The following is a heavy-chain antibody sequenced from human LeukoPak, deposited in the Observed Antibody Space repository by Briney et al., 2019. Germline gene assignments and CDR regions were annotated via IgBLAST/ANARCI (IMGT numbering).Heavy chain of an antibody. D-gene: IGHD6-25*01. V-gene: IGHV3-48*03. J-gene: IGHJ5*02. CDR2: TSGSGTTI. Sequence: GGSLRLSCEASGFTFSSFEMNWVRQAPGKGLEWVSYTSGSGTTIYYADSVKGRFTISRDNANSSLYLQMNNLRAEDTALYYCARRRAGWLDPWGQGTLVTVSS. CDR1: GFTFSSFE. CDR3: ARRRAGWLDP.